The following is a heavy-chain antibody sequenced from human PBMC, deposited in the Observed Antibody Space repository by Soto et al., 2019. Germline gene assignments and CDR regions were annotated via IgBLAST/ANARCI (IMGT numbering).Heavy chain of an antibody. V-gene: IGHV2-5*02. D-gene: IGHD5-18*01. J-gene: IGHJ4*02. CDR3: AHRPYGYQYYFNY. CDR2: VYWDDDI. CDR1: GFSLSTRGVG. Sequence: QITLKESGPTLVKPTQILTLTCTFSGFSLSTRGVGVGWILQPPGKALEWLALVYWDDDIWYSPSLKSRLTITMDPSKNQVALTMTNMVPVDPATYYCAHRPYGYQYYFNYWGQGTLVTVSS.